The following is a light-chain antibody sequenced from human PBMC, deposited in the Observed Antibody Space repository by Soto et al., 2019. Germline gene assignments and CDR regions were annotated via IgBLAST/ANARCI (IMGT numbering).Light chain of an antibody. CDR2: DVS. V-gene: IGLV2-14*01. CDR1: SSDVGGYNY. CDR3: SSYTSSIPYV. J-gene: IGLJ1*01. Sequence: QPALTQPASVSGSPGQSITISCTGTSSDVGGYNYVSWYQQHPGKAPKLMIYDVSNRPSGVSNRFSGSKSGNTASLTISGLQAEDEADYYCSSYTSSIPYVFGTGTKVTVL.